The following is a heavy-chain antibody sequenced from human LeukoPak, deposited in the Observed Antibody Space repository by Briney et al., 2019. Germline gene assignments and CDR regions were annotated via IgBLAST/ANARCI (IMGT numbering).Heavy chain of an antibody. CDR3: ARALAAAGTWSWFDP. Sequence: SETLSLTCTVSGYSISSGYYWGWIRQPPGMGLEWIGSIYHSGSTYYNPSLKSRVTISVDTSKNQFSLKLSSVTAADTAVYYCARALAAAGTWSWFDPWGQGTLVTVSS. CDR1: GYSISSGYY. CDR2: IYHSGST. D-gene: IGHD6-13*01. J-gene: IGHJ5*02. V-gene: IGHV4-38-2*02.